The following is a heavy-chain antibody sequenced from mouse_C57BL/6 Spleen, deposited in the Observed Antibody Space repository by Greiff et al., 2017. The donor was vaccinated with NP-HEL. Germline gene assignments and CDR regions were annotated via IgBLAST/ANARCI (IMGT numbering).Heavy chain of an antibody. CDR1: GYTFTDYN. V-gene: IGHV1-22*01. CDR3: ARSVYYDYDY. D-gene: IGHD2-4*01. CDR2: INPNNGGT. Sequence: EVMLVESGPELVKPGASVKMSCKASGYTFTDYNMHWVKQSHGKSLEWIGYINPNNGGTSYNQKFKGKATLTVNKSSSTAYMELRSLTSEDSAVYYCARSVYYDYDYWGQGTTLTVSS. J-gene: IGHJ2*01.